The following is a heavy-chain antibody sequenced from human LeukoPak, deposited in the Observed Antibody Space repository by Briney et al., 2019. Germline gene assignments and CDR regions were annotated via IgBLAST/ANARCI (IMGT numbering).Heavy chain of an antibody. D-gene: IGHD5-18*01. CDR3: AKAYSGYSYGFYMDY. CDR1: GFTFSSYA. CDR2: ISGSGGST. Sequence: PGGSLRLSCAASGFTFSSYAMSWVRQAPGKGLEWVSAISGSGGSTYYADSVKGRFTISRDNSKNTLYLQMNSLRAEDTAVYYCAKAYSGYSYGFYMDYWGQGTLVTVSS. V-gene: IGHV3-23*01. J-gene: IGHJ4*02.